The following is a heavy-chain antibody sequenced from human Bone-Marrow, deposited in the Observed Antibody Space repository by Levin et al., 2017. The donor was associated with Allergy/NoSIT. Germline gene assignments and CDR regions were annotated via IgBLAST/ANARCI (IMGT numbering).Heavy chain of an antibody. J-gene: IGHJ4*02. CDR1: GGSISTGGFH. CDR3: AREDGYVFDY. CDR2: IYYSGNT. D-gene: IGHD5-24*01. Sequence: SETLSLTCSLSGGSISTGGFHWSWVRQRPGKGLEWIGYIYYSGNTYYNPSLQSLLSISIDTSKNQFSLRLTSVTAADTAVYYCAREDGYVFDYWGQGTLVTVSS. V-gene: IGHV4-31*01.